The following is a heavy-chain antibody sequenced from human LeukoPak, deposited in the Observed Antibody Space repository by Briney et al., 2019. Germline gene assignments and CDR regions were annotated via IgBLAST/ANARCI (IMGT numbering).Heavy chain of an antibody. CDR3: AKDSCDSSGYYDH. Sequence: PGGSLRLSCAESGFTFSSYGVHWVRQAPGKGLEWVAVIWYDGSNKYYGDSVKGRFTISRDNMKSTLYLQMNSLRAEDTAVFYCAKDSCDSSGYYDHWGQGTLVTVSS. CDR1: GFTFSSYG. J-gene: IGHJ4*02. CDR2: IWYDGSNK. D-gene: IGHD3-22*01. V-gene: IGHV3-33*06.